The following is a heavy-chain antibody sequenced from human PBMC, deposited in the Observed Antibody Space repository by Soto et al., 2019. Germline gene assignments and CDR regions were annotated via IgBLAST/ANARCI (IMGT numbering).Heavy chain of an antibody. CDR1: GFIFRTSN. CDR2: VGVVGPCK. D-gene: IGHD5-12*01. V-gene: IGHV3-48*01. J-gene: IGHJ4*02. Sequence: GGSLRLSCAASGFIFRTSNMNWVRQAPGKGLEWVSFVGVVGPCKRYAESVRGRFDISRDNANDALYLEMNSLRVEDTAVYFCVKGGGYDSFDSWGQGTLVTVSS. CDR3: VKGGGYDSFDS.